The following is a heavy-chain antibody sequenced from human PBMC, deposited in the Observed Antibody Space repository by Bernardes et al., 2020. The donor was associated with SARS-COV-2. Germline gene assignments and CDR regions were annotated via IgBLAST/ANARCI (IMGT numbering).Heavy chain of an antibody. V-gene: IGHV3-9*01. J-gene: IGHJ4*02. CDR3: AKDTGWLEWLYYFDY. Sequence: SLSLSCAVSGFTFDDYAMHWVRQAPGKGLEWVSGISWNSGSIGYADSVKGRFTISRDNAKNSLYLQMNSLRAEDTALYYCAKDTGWLEWLYYFDYWGQGTLVTVSS. CDR2: ISWNSGSI. CDR1: GFTFDDYA. D-gene: IGHD3-3*01.